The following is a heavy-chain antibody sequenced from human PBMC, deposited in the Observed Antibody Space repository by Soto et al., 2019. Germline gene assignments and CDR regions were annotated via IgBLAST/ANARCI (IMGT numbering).Heavy chain of an antibody. Sequence: ASVKVSCKASGYTFTSYYMHWVLQAPGQGLEWMGIINPSGGSTSYAQKFQGRVTMTRDTSTSTVYMELSSLRSEDTAVYYCALGYSGYDPITPSYYYYYGMDDWG. J-gene: IGHJ6*02. CDR1: GYTFTSYY. CDR2: INPSGGST. D-gene: IGHD5-12*01. V-gene: IGHV1-46*01. CDR3: ALGYSGYDPITPSYYYYYGMDD.